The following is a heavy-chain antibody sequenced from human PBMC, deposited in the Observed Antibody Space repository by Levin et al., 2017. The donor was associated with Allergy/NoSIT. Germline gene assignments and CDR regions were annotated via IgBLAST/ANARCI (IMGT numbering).Heavy chain of an antibody. J-gene: IGHJ4*02. Sequence: SETLSLTCTVSGDSLTTYYWTWIRQPAGKGLEWLGRIHGTGSTNYNPSLKSRVTMSVDTSKNQFSLKLNSVTAADMAVYYCARGAIEYDDYPVFDYWGKGTLVTVSS. CDR1: GDSLTTYY. D-gene: IGHD4-17*01. V-gene: IGHV4-4*07. CDR3: ARGAIEYDDYPVFDY. CDR2: IHGTGST.